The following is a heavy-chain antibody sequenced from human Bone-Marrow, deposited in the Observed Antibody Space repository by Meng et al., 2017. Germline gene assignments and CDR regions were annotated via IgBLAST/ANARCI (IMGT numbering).Heavy chain of an antibody. CDR1: GGSFSGLY. D-gene: IGHD3-3*02. CDR2: IHPSGST. V-gene: IGHV4-34*01. Sequence: SETLSLACAVYGGSFSGLYWGCVRQPPGKGLEWIGEIHPSGSTNYNTSLKSRVTISVDTSKNQFSLKLSSVTAADTAVYYCASVFSVPYYYYYGMDVWGQGTTVTVSS. CDR3: ASVFSVPYYYYYGMDV. J-gene: IGHJ6*02.